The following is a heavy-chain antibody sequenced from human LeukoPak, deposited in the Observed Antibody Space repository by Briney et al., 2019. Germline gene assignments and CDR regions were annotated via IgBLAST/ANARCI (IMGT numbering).Heavy chain of an antibody. Sequence: SETLSLTCNVSGTSMNNYWWSWIRQPPGTGREWIGNIYYTGNTNYNPSLKSRVSISVDTSKSKFSLNLRSVSAADTAVYYCARRPYYYDTSNPAYYYYMDVWGKGTTVTVSS. CDR2: IYYTGNT. J-gene: IGHJ6*03. CDR1: GTSMNNYW. CDR3: ARRPYYYDTSNPAYYYYMDV. V-gene: IGHV4-59*08. D-gene: IGHD3-22*01.